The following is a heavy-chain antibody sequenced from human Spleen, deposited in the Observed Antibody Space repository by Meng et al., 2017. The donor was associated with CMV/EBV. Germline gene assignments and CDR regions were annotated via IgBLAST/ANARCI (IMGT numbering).Heavy chain of an antibody. V-gene: IGHV4-39*07. CDR1: GGSISSSSYY. J-gene: IGHJ6*02. D-gene: IGHD1-7*01. Sequence: SETLSLTCTVSGGSISSSSYYWGWIRQPPGKGLEWIGSIYYNGSTYYNPSLKSRVTISVDTSKNQFSLKLSSVTAADTAVYYCARLTGTTSGDYYYYYGMDVWGQGTTVTVSS. CDR3: ARLTGTTSGDYYYYYGMDV. CDR2: IYYNGST.